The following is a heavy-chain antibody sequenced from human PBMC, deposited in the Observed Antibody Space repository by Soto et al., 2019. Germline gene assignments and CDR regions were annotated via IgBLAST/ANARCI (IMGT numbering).Heavy chain of an antibody. CDR1: GYTFTSYG. V-gene: IGHV1-18*01. J-gene: IGHJ5*02. CDR2: ISAYNGNT. Sequence: ASVKVSCKASGYTFTSYGISWVRQAPGQGLEWMGWISAYNGNTNYAQKLQGRVTMTTDTSTSTAYMELRSLRSDDTAVYYCARAGDYYYDSSGYYPNWFDPWGQGTLVTVSS. D-gene: IGHD3-22*01. CDR3: ARAGDYYYDSSGYYPNWFDP.